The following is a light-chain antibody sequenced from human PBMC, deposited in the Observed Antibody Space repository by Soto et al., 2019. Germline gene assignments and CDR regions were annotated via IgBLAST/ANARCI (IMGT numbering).Light chain of an antibody. CDR2: RNI. V-gene: IGLV1-47*01. CDR3: AAWDDSLRGHV. Sequence: QSVLTQPPSASGTPGQRVTISCSGISSNIENNYVSWYQQLPGTAPKLLIYRNIQRPSGVPDRFSGSKSGTSASLAISGLRSEDEADYYCAAWDDSLRGHVFGTGTKVTVL. CDR1: SSNIENNY. J-gene: IGLJ1*01.